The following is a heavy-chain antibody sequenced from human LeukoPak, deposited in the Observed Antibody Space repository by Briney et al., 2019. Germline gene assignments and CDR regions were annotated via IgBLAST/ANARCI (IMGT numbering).Heavy chain of an antibody. CDR3: ARDGPPMYRQFDP. Sequence: SETLSLTCTVSGGSISSGGYYWSWIRQPPGKGLEWIGYIYHSGSTYYNPSLKSRVTISVDRSKNQFSLKLSSVTAADTAVYYCARDGPPMYRQFDPWGQGTLVTVSS. CDR2: IYHSGST. CDR1: GGSISSGGYY. J-gene: IGHJ5*02. V-gene: IGHV4-30-2*01. D-gene: IGHD1-26*01.